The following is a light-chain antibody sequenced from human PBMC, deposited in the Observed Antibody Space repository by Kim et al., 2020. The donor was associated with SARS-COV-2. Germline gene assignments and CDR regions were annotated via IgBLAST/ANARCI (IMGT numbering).Light chain of an antibody. J-gene: IGLJ1*01. CDR2: SNN. V-gene: IGLV1-44*01. CDR1: SSHIGSNT. CDR3: AAWDDSLNGYV. Sequence: GQRVTISCPGSSSHIGSNTVNWYQQLPGTAPNLLIYSNNQRPSGVRDRFSGSKSGPSASLAISGLQSEDEADYYCAAWDDSLNGYVFGTGTKVTVL.